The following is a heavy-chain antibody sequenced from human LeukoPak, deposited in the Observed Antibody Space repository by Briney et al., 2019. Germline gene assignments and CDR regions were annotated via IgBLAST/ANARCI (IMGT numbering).Heavy chain of an antibody. CDR2: IYYSGTT. CDR3: ARSVEGYCSGGSCYSYYYYMDV. J-gene: IGHJ6*03. V-gene: IGHV4-59*01. CDR1: GGSISGYY. Sequence: PSETLSLTCTVSGGSISGYYWSWIRQPPGKGLEWIGFIYYSGTTNYNPSLKSRVNMSLDTSKNQFSLKLSSVTAADTAVYYCARSVEGYCSGGSCYSYYYYMDVWGKGTTVTVSS. D-gene: IGHD2-15*01.